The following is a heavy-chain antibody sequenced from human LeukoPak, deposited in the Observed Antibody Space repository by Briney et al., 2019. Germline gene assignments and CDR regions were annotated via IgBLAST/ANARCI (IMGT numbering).Heavy chain of an antibody. CDR1: GFTFSSYG. D-gene: IGHD6-25*01. CDR3: ATSDDAAGTS. V-gene: IGHV3-7*01. Sequence: GGSLRLSCAASGFTFSSYGMHWVRQAPGKGLDWVANINQVGRVKHYVDSVKGRFTISRDNAKNSLYLQMTSLRADDTAVYYCATSDDAAGTSWGQGTLVSVSS. J-gene: IGHJ5*02. CDR2: INQVGRVK.